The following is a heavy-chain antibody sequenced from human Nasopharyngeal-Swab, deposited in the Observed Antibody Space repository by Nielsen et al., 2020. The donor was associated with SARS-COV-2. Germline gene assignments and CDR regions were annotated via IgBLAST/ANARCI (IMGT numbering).Heavy chain of an antibody. J-gene: IGHJ6*03. V-gene: IGHV4-59*08. CDR1: GGPISSYY. CDR3: AGLVSLSCSGTRCYPHYYYYYYMDV. CDR2: IDYSGST. Sequence: SETLSLTCTVSGGPISSYYWSWIRQPPGKGLEWIGYIDYSGSTNFSPSLKSRVTTSLDTSRNQFSLNLDSVTAADTAVYYCAGLVSLSCSGTRCYPHYYYYYYMDVWGKGTTVTVSS. D-gene: IGHD2-2*01.